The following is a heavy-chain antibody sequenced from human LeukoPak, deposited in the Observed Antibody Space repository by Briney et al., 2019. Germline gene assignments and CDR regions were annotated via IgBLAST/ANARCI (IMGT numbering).Heavy chain of an antibody. CDR3: ARDLTKSTIFGVVIIGRYGMDV. Sequence: ASVTVSCTASGNTFTSYYMHWVRQAPGQGLEWMGIINPSGGSTSYAQKFQGRVTMTRDTSTSTVYMELSSLRSEDTAVYYCARDLTKSTIFGVVIIGRYGMDVWGQGTTVTVSS. D-gene: IGHD3-3*01. CDR2: INPSGGST. CDR1: GNTFTSYY. J-gene: IGHJ6*02. V-gene: IGHV1-46*01.